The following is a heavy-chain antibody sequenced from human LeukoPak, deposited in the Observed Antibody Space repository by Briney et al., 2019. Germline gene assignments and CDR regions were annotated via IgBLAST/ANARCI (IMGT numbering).Heavy chain of an antibody. CDR2: ISGSGGST. Sequence: QSGGSLRLSCAASGFTFSSYAMSWVRQAPGKGLEWVSAISGSGGSTYYADSVKGRFTISRDNSKNTLYLQKNSLRAEDTAVYYCAKDDGITGTTDWFDPWGQGTLVTVSS. V-gene: IGHV3-23*01. CDR3: AKDDGITGTTDWFDP. CDR1: GFTFSSYA. J-gene: IGHJ5*02. D-gene: IGHD1-7*01.